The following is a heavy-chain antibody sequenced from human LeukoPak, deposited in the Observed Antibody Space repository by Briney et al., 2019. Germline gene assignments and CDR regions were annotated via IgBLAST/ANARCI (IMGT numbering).Heavy chain of an antibody. CDR2: IYHSGST. Sequence: SETLSLTCNVSGYSISSGYYWGWIRQPPGKGLEWIGSIYHSGSTYYNPSLKSRVTISVDTSKNQFSLMLSSVTAADTAVYYCARTWNHVLDYWGQGNLVTVSS. J-gene: IGHJ4*02. CDR3: ARTWNHVLDY. V-gene: IGHV4-38-2*02. D-gene: IGHD1-14*01. CDR1: GYSISSGYY.